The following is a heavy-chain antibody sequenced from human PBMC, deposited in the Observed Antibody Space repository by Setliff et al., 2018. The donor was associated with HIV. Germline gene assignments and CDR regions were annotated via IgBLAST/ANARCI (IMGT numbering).Heavy chain of an antibody. CDR3: VRGYCSSTTCYDDYYYMDV. CDR2: IFYTGST. D-gene: IGHD2-2*01. Sequence: SETLSLTCTVSGGSISGHYWSWIRQPPGKGLERIAYIFYTGSTNYNPSLKSRVTISVDTSKNQFFLKLSSVTAADTAVYYCVRGYCSSTTCYDDYYYMDVWGKGSTVTVSS. J-gene: IGHJ6*03. CDR1: GGSISGHY. V-gene: IGHV4-59*11.